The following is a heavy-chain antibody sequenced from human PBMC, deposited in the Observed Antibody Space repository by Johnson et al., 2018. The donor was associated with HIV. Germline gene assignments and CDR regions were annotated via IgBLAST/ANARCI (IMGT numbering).Heavy chain of an antibody. CDR2: ISYDGSNK. V-gene: IGHV3-30-3*01. Sequence: QVQLVESGGGVVQPGRSLRLSCAASGFTFSSYAMHWVRQAPGKGLEWVAVISYDGSNKYYADSVKGRFTISRDNSKNTLYLQMNSLRAEDTAVYYCARAGGYCSSTSCFRHWASAFDIWGQGTMVTVSS. CDR3: ARAGGYCSSTSCFRHWASAFDI. J-gene: IGHJ3*02. CDR1: GFTFSSYA. D-gene: IGHD2-2*01.